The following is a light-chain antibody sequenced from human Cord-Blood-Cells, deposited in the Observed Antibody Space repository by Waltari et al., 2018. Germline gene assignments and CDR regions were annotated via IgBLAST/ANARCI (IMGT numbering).Light chain of an antibody. CDR3: QQSYSTPFT. J-gene: IGKJ3*01. Sequence: QMTQSPSSLSASVGDSVTITCRASQSISSYLNWYQQKPGKAPKLLIYAASSLQSGVPSRFSGSGSGTDFTLTISSLQPEDFATYYGQQSYSTPFTFGPGTKVDIK. CDR1: QSISSY. CDR2: AAS. V-gene: IGKV1-39*01.